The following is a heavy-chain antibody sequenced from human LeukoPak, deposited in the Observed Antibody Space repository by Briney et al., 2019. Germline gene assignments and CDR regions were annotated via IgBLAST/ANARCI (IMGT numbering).Heavy chain of an antibody. J-gene: IGHJ4*02. V-gene: IGHV4-38-2*02. CDR3: ARDNGYYLDY. CDR1: GYSISSGYY. Sequence: RPSETLSLTCTVSGYSISSGYYWGWIRQPPGKGLEWIGSIYHSGSTYYNPSLKSRVTISVDTSKNQFSLKLSSVTAADTAVYYCARDNGYYLDYWGQGTLVTVSS. CDR2: IYHSGST. D-gene: IGHD4-17*01.